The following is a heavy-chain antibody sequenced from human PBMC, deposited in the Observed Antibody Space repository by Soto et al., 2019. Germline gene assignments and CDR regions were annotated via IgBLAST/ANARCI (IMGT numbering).Heavy chain of an antibody. CDR2: IYYSGST. J-gene: IGHJ3*02. D-gene: IGHD3-10*01. CDR3: ARGGRRAYDAFDI. V-gene: IGHV4-59*01. CDR1: RGSISSYY. Sequence: QVQLQESGPGLVKPSETLSLTCTVSRGSISSYYWSWIRQPPGKGLEWLGDIYYSGSTNYNPSLKSRVTISVDTSKIQFSLKLSSVTAAYSAVYYCARGGRRAYDAFDIWGQGTMVTVSS.